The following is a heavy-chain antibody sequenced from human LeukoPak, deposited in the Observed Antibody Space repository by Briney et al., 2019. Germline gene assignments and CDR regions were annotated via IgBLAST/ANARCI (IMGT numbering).Heavy chain of an antibody. CDR2: IYYSGST. D-gene: IGHD3-16*02. CDR1: GGSFSSYY. V-gene: IGHV4-59*12. CDR3: ARDRGEEYDYVWGSYRLPYNWFDP. J-gene: IGHJ5*02. Sequence: SETLSLTCAVYGGSFSSYYWSWIRQPPGKGLEWIGYIYYSGSTNYNPSLKSRVTISVDTSKNQFSLKLSSVTAADTAVYYCARDRGEEYDYVWGSYRLPYNWFDPWGQGTLVTVSS.